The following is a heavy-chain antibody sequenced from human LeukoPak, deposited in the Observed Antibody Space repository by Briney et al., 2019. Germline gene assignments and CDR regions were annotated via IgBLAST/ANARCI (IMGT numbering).Heavy chain of an antibody. Sequence: GRSLRLSCAASGFTFSSYAMHWVRQAPGKGLEWVAVISYDGSNKYYADSVKGRFTISRDNSKNTLYLQMSSLRAVDTAVYYCARDPGYCSGGSCYYFDYWGQGTLSPSPQ. CDR1: GFTFSSYA. J-gene: IGHJ4*02. D-gene: IGHD2-15*01. CDR3: ARDPGYCSGGSCYYFDY. V-gene: IGHV3-30*04. CDR2: ISYDGSNK.